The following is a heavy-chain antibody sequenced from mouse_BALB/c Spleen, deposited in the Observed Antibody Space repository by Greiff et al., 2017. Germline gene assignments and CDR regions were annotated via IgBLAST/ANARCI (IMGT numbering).Heavy chain of an antibody. CDR1: GFTFSSYA. J-gene: IGHJ1*01. CDR2: ISSGGSYT. V-gene: IGHV5-9-3*01. Sequence: DVKLVESGGGLVKPGGSLKLSCAASGFTFSSYAMSWVRQTPEKRLEWVATISSGGSYTYYPDSVKGRFTISRDNAKNTLYLQMSSLRSEDTAMYYCAREGGNYEGWYFDVWGAGTTVTVSS. CDR3: AREGGNYEGWYFDV. D-gene: IGHD2-1*01.